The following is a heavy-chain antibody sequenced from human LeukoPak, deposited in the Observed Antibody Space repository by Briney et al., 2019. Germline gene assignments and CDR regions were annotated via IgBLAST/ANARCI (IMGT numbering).Heavy chain of an antibody. CDR2: INHSGST. Sequence: SETLSLTCALYGGSFSGYYWGWIRQPPGKGLEWIGEINHSGSTNYNPSLKSRVTISVDTSKNQFSLKLSSVTAADTAVYYCARGSWFDPWGQGTLVTVSS. CDR1: GGSFSGYY. V-gene: IGHV4-34*01. CDR3: ARGSWFDP. J-gene: IGHJ5*02.